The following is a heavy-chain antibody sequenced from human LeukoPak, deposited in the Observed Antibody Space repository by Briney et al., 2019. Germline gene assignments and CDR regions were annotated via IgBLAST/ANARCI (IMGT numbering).Heavy chain of an antibody. CDR1: GYTFTGYY. D-gene: IGHD6-19*01. Sequence: ASVKVSCKASGYTFTGYYMHWVRQAPGQGLEWMGWINPNSGGTNYAQKFQGRVTMTRDTSISTAYMELSRLRSDDTAVYYCARRSGVAGYFDYWGQGTLVTVSP. V-gene: IGHV1-2*02. J-gene: IGHJ4*02. CDR2: INPNSGGT. CDR3: ARRSGVAGYFDY.